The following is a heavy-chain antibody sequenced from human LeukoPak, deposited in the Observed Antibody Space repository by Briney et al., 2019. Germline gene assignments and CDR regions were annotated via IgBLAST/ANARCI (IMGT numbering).Heavy chain of an antibody. V-gene: IGHV3-23*01. D-gene: IGHD6-19*01. J-gene: IGHJ4*02. Sequence: QPGPSLRPACSLFASTSVSTAIRSASPAPGKGRGLVSAISGSVGSTYYADSVKRRFTIPRDNSKNTLYLQMNSLRAEDTAVYYCAKARLSGWRNSHLVDYWCQGTLVTVYS. CDR1: ASTSVSTA. CDR2: ISGSVGST. CDR3: AKARLSGWRNSHLVDY.